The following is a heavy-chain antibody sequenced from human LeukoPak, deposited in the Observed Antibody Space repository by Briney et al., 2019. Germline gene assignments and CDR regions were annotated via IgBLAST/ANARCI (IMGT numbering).Heavy chain of an antibody. CDR3: AKDLYYYDSSGYPSLFDY. CDR2: ISGSGGST. V-gene: IGHV3-23*01. D-gene: IGHD3-22*01. CDR1: GFTFSSYA. J-gene: IGHJ4*02. Sequence: PGGSLRLSCAAPGFTFSSYAMSWVRQAPGKGLEWVSAISGSGGSTYYADSVKGRFTISRDNSKNTLYLQMNSLRAEDTAVYYCAKDLYYYDSSGYPSLFDYWGQGTLVTVSS.